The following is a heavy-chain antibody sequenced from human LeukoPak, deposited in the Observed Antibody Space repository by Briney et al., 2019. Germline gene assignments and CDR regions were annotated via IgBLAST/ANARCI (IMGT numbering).Heavy chain of an antibody. CDR1: GFTFSGYW. Sequence: PGGSLRLSCAASGFTFSGYWMSWVRQAPGKGLECVSYISSSGSTMHYADSVRGRFTISRDNAKKSLYLQMNSLRAEDTGVYYCARVWDGYSGEDYWGQGTLVTVSS. CDR3: ARVWDGYSGEDY. CDR2: ISSSGSTM. D-gene: IGHD5-18*01. J-gene: IGHJ4*02. V-gene: IGHV3-48*01.